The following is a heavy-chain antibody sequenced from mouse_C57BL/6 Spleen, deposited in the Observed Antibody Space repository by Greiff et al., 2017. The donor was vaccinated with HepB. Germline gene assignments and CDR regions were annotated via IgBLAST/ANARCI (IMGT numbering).Heavy chain of an antibody. D-gene: IGHD2-3*01. CDR1: GYTFTSYG. CDR2: IYPRSGNT. Sequence: VQLQQSGAELARPGASVKLSCKASGYTFTSYGISWVKQRTGQGLEWIGEIYPRSGNTYYNEKFKGKATLTADKSSSTAYMELRSLTSEDSAVYFCARNDGYLYWYFDVWGTGTTVTVSS. V-gene: IGHV1-81*01. CDR3: ARNDGYLYWYFDV. J-gene: IGHJ1*03.